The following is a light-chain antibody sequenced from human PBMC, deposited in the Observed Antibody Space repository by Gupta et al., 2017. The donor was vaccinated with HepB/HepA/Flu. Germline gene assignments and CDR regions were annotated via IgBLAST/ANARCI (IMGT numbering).Light chain of an antibody. Sequence: IQMTQSPSSLSASVGDRVTITCQASRGIYNYLNWYQQKPGKPPKLLIYDASNLETGVPSRFSGSGSGTGFTFTISSLQPEDIATYFCLQYDDVPPTFGPGTKVDI. CDR3: LQYDDVPPT. J-gene: IGKJ3*01. V-gene: IGKV1-33*01. CDR2: DAS. CDR1: RGIYNY.